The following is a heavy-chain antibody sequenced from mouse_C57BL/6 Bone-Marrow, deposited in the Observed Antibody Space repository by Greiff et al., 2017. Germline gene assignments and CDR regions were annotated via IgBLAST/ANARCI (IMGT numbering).Heavy chain of an antibody. CDR2: ILPGSGST. CDR1: GYTFTGYW. V-gene: IGHV1-9*01. J-gene: IGHJ1*03. Sequence: QVQLQQSGAELMKPGASVKLSCKATGYTFTGYWIEWVKQRPGHGLEWIGEILPGSGSTNYNEKFKGKATFTADTSSNTAYMQLCSLTTEVSAIYNLARNYCYVKSYGYFDVWGTGTTVTVTS. D-gene: IGHD1-1*01. CDR3: ARNYCYVKSYGYFDV.